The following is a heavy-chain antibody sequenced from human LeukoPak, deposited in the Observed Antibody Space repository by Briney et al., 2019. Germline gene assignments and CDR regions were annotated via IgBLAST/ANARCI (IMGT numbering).Heavy chain of an antibody. J-gene: IGHJ3*02. V-gene: IGHV5-51*01. CDR3: ARPRYNWNDDDAFDI. CDR1: GYSFTSYW. D-gene: IGHD1-20*01. CDR2: IYPGDSDT. Sequence: GESLKISCKGSGYSFTSYWIGWVRQMPGKGLEWMGIIYPGDSDTRYSPSFQGQVTISADKSISTAYLQWSSLKASDTAMYYCARPRYNWNDDDAFDIWGQGTMVTVSS.